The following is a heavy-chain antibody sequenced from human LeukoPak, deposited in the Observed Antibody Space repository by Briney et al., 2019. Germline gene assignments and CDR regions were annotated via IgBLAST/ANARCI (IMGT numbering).Heavy chain of an antibody. CDR2: IDPNGGST. J-gene: IGHJ6*02. D-gene: IGHD6-19*01. Sequence: PVKAPCRAPGTPFTSYSILGVRQAPGQGLEWMGVIDPNGGSTSYAQKFQGRVTLTRDTSTSTVYMNLSSLRSEDTALYYCARDLAVADSGYYHGMDVWGQGTTVTVSS. CDR3: ARDLAVADSGYYHGMDV. V-gene: IGHV1-46*01. CDR1: GTPFTSYS.